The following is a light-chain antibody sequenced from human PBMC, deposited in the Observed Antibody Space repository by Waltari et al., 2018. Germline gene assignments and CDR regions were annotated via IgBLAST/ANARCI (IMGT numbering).Light chain of an antibody. CDR3: GTWDSSLSAVV. Sequence: QSVLTQPPSVSAAPGQKVTLSCPGSSSNIGNNYVSRDQQLPGTAPKLLIYDKNKRPSAIPDRFSGSKSGTSTTLVITGLQTGDEADYYCGTWDSSLSAVVFGGGTRLTVL. CDR2: DKN. V-gene: IGLV1-51*01. J-gene: IGLJ2*01. CDR1: SSNIGNNY.